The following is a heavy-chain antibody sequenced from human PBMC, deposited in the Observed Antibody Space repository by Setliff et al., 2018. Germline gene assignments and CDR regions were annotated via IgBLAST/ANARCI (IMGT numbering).Heavy chain of an antibody. CDR2: FHTGGAT. J-gene: IGHJ4*02. Sequence: SETLSLTCSVSGGSISSGGFYWSWIRQSAGRGLEWIGHFHTGGATDYNLSLKSRVTISLDSSKNQFSLRLSSVTAADAAVYFCARDDPNHYDVSGYSVGYFDYWGLGTPVTAPQ. D-gene: IGHD3-22*01. V-gene: IGHV4-61*09. CDR1: GGSISSGGFY. CDR3: ARDDPNHYDVSGYSVGYFDY.